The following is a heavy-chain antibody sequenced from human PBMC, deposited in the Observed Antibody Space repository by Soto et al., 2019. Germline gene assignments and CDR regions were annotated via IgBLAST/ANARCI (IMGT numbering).Heavy chain of an antibody. V-gene: IGHV6-1*01. Sequence: SQTLSLTCAISGDSVSSNSAAWNWIRQSPSRGLEWLGRTHYRSKWYNDYAVSVKSRITINPDTSKNQFSLQLNSVTPEDTAVYCCARDLPPNSGSYQGAFDIWGQGTMVTVSS. D-gene: IGHD1-26*01. CDR1: GDSVSSNSAA. J-gene: IGHJ3*02. CDR3: ARDLPPNSGSYQGAFDI. CDR2: THYRSKWYN.